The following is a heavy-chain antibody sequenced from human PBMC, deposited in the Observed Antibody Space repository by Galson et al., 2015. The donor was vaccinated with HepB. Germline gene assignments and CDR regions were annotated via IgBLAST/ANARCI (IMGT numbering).Heavy chain of an antibody. CDR1: GFTFDDYA. J-gene: IGHJ5*02. Sequence: SLRLSCAASGFTFDDYAMHWVRQAPGKGLEWVSGISWNSGSIGYADSVKGRFTISRDNAKNSLYLQMNSLRAEDTALYYCAKDIGYSSGWYGNWFDPWGQGTLVTVSS. V-gene: IGHV3-9*01. CDR3: AKDIGYSSGWYGNWFDP. CDR2: ISWNSGSI. D-gene: IGHD6-19*01.